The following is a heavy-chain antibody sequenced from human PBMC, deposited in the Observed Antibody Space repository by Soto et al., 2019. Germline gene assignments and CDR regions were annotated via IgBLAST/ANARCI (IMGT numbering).Heavy chain of an antibody. CDR2: IYYSGST. V-gene: IGHV4-39*01. CDR1: GGSISSSSYY. Sequence: TSETLSLTCTVSGGSISSSSYYLGWIRQPPGKGLEWIGSIYYSGSTYYNPSLKSRVTISVDTSKNQFSLKLSSVTAADTAVYYCARHDGGSGWYVYYGMDVWGQGTTVTVSS. D-gene: IGHD6-19*01. CDR3: ARHDGGSGWYVYYGMDV. J-gene: IGHJ6*02.